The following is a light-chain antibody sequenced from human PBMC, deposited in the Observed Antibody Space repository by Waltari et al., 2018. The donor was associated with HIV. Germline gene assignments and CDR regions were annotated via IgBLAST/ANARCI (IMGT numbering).Light chain of an antibody. CDR1: QSVGTN. V-gene: IGKV3-15*01. CDR3: QQYNGWPRT. CDR2: GAS. J-gene: IGKJ1*01. Sequence: EIVMTQSPATLSVTPVERATLSCRASQSVGTNLGWYQKKPGQAPRLLIYGASTRAPGIPANFSGSGSGTEFSLTIGSLQPEDLAVYYCQQYNGWPRTFGQGTKVEIK.